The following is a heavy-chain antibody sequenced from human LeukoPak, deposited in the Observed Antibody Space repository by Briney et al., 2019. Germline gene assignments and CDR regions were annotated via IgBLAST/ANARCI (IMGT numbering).Heavy chain of an antibody. CDR2: INPNSGGT. V-gene: IGHV1-2*02. CDR3: ARDLGVGYYMDV. CDR1: GYTFTGYY. J-gene: IGHJ6*03. D-gene: IGHD3-10*01. Sequence: ASVKVSCKASGYTFTGYYMHWVRQAPGQGLEWMGWINPNSGGTNYAQKFQGRVTMTRDTSISTAYMELSRLRSDDTAVYYCARDLGVGYYMDVWGKGTTVTVSS.